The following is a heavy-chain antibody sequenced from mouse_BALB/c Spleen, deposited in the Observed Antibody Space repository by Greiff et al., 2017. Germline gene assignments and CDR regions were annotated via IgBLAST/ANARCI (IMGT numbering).Heavy chain of an antibody. J-gene: IGHJ4*01. V-gene: IGHV5-9-3*01. CDR2: ISSGGSYT. Sequence: EVKLVESGGGLVKPGGSLKLSCAASGFTFSSYAMSWVRQTPEKRLEWVATISSGGSYTYYPDSVKGRFTISRDNAKNTLYLQMSSLRSEDTAMYYCARLGLGNYDAMDYWGQGTSVTVSS. CDR3: ARLGLGNYDAMDY. CDR1: GFTFSSYA. D-gene: IGHD2-1*01.